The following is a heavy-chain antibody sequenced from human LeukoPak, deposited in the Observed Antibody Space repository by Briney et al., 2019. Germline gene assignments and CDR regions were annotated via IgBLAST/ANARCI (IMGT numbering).Heavy chain of an antibody. D-gene: IGHD3-10*01. CDR1: GFTFSSYA. CDR2: ISGSGGST. Sequence: GGSLRLSCAASGFTFSSYAMSWVRQAPGKGLEWVSAISGSGGSTYYADSVKGRFTISRDNSKNTLYLQMNSLRAEDTAVYYCAKRLYGSGSSYYYYYYGMDVWGQGTTVTVSS. V-gene: IGHV3-23*01. CDR3: AKRLYGSGSSYYYYYYGMDV. J-gene: IGHJ6*02.